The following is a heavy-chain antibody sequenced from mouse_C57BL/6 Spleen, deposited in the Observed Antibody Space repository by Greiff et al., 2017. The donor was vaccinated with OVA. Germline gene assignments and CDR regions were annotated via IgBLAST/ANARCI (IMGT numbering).Heavy chain of an antibody. Sequence: QVQLQQSGAELVKPGASVKLSCKASGYTFTEYTIHWVKQRPGQGLEWIGWFYPGSGSIKYNEKFKDKATLTADKSSSTVSMELSRLTTKDSAVYFCARHEEGPYYGSSYRGLYAMDYWGQGTSVTVSS. V-gene: IGHV1-62-2*01. D-gene: IGHD1-1*01. CDR2: FYPGSGSI. CDR3: ARHEEGPYYGSSYRGLYAMDY. CDR1: GYTFTEYT. J-gene: IGHJ4*01.